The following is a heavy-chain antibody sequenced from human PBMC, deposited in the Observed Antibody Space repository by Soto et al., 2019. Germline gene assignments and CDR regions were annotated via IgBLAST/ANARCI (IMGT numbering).Heavy chain of an antibody. CDR1: GYTFTSYG. V-gene: IGHV1-18*01. D-gene: IGHD2-2*01. Sequence: QVQLVQSGAEVKKPGASVKVSCKASGYTFTSYGISWVRQAPGQGLEWMGWISAYNGNTNYEQKLQGTVTMTTDTPPTPPYIELRSLRSDDTAVYYCARDQHYQLLDYYYGIHVWCHGTTVTLSS. CDR3: ARDQHYQLLDYYYGIHV. CDR2: ISAYNGNT. J-gene: IGHJ6*02.